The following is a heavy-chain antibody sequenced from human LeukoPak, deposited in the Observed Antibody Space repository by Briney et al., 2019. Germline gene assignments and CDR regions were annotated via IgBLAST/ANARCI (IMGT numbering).Heavy chain of an antibody. D-gene: IGHD6-13*01. J-gene: IGHJ4*02. CDR1: GYSISSGYY. CDR3: ARSKSSSWYFDY. V-gene: IGHV4-38-2*01. CDR2: IYHSGST. Sequence: SETLSLTCAVSGYSISSGYYWGWIRQPPGKGLEWIGSIYHSGSTYYDPSLKSRVTISVDTSKNQFSLKLSSVTAADTAVYYCARSKSSSWYFDYWGQGTLVTVSS.